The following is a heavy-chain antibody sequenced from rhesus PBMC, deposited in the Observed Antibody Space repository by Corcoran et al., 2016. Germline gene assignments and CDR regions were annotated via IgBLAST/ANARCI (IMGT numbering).Heavy chain of an antibody. CDR1: GFTFSSTR. D-gene: IGHD5-12*01. CDR3: VRDQFLEF. J-gene: IGHJ1*01. V-gene: IGHV3S35*01. Sequence: EVQLVESGGGLVQPGGSLRLSCAASGFTFSSTRMNWIRQAPGKRLGWVADIKYDGSEKYYVDSVKGRFTISRDNAKNSLYLQMNSLRAEDTAVYYCVRDQFLEFWGQGALVTVSS. CDR2: IKYDGSEK.